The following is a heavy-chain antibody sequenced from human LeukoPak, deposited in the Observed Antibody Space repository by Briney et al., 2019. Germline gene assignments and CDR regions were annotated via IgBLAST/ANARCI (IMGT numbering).Heavy chain of an antibody. V-gene: IGHV3-21*01. J-gene: IGHJ3*02. CDR1: RFPFSTYS. Sequence: PGGSLRLSCAASRFPFSTYSMNCARQAPGKGLEGVSSISNRSTYIYYAASGKGRFTISRDNAKNSLYLQMNNLRAEDTAMFYCATSMAQDVDAFHIWGQGTMVTASS. CDR3: ATSMAQDVDAFHI. CDR2: ISNRSTYI. D-gene: IGHD2-21*01.